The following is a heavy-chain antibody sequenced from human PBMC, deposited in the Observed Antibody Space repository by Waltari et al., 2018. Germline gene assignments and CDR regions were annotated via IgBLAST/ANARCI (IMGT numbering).Heavy chain of an antibody. J-gene: IGHJ4*02. CDR3: ARSTAAAAAFDY. Sequence: QGQLVQSGAEVKKPGSSVKVTGKASGGTFSRYAISWLRQAPGQGLEWMGGLIPSFGTANYAQKFQGRVTITADKSTSTAYMELSSLRSEDTAVYYCARSTAAAAAFDYWGQGTLVTVSS. D-gene: IGHD6-13*01. CDR2: LIPSFGTA. CDR1: GGTFSRYA. V-gene: IGHV1-69*14.